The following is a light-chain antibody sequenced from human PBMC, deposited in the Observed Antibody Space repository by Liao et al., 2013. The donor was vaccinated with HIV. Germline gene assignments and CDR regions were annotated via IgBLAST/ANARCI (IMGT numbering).Light chain of an antibody. CDR1: NIGGRS. Sequence: SYMLTQPPSVSVAPGATATITCGGDNIGGRSVHWYQHKAGQAPHLVISYDNDRPSGIPARFSGSNSGNTATLTISWVEAGDSSTANLYVFGPGTKLTVL. J-gene: IGLJ1*01. V-gene: IGLV3-21*01. CDR3: YV. CDR2: YDN.